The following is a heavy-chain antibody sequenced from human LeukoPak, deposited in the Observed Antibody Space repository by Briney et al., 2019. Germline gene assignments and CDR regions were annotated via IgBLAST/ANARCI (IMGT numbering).Heavy chain of an antibody. CDR1: GLSLTNFGFG. V-gene: IGHV3-30*02. CDR3: VADFWADKDY. Sequence: GGSLRLSCAASGLSLTNFGFGMHWIRQAPGKGLEWVALLWNTGINKNYADSVQGRFTISRDNSKNTLFLDMNSLRTDDTGVYYCVADFWADKDYWGQGTLVTVSS. CDR2: LWNTGINK. J-gene: IGHJ4*02. D-gene: IGHD3-3*01.